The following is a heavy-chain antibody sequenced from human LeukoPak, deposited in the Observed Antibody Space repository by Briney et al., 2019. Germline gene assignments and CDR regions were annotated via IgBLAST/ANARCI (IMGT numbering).Heavy chain of an antibody. D-gene: IGHD6-19*01. CDR2: IWYDGSNK. CDR3: ARDMEVAGTSIDY. J-gene: IGHJ4*02. Sequence: PGGSLRLSCAASGFTFSSYGMHWVRQAPGKGPEWVAVIWYDGSNKYYADSVKGRFTISRVNSKNTLYLQMNSLRAEDTAVYYCARDMEVAGTSIDYWGQGTLVTVSS. V-gene: IGHV3-33*01. CDR1: GFTFSSYG.